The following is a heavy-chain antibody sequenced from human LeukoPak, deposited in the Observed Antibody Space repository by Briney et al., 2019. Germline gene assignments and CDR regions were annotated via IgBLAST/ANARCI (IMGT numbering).Heavy chain of an antibody. V-gene: IGHV3-33*01. J-gene: IGHJ4*02. CDR1: GFTFSSYG. CDR3: ARDRFESSGYGTFDY. D-gene: IGHD3-22*01. CDR2: IWYDGSNK. Sequence: GGSLRLSCAASGFTFSSYGMHWVRQAPGKGLEWVAVIWYDGSNKYYADSVKGRFTISRDNSKNTLYLQVNSLRAEDTAVYYRARDRFESSGYGTFDYWGQGTLVTVSS.